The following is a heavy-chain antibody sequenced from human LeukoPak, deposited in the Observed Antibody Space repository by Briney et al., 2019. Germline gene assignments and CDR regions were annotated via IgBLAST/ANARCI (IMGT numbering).Heavy chain of an antibody. J-gene: IGHJ6*04. CDR2: INTNTGNP. V-gene: IGHV7-4-1*02. CDR3: ARRSMVQHLDV. D-gene: IGHD3-10*01. Sequence: ASVKVSCKASGYTFTNDAMNWVRQAPGQGHEWMGWINTNTGNPTYAQGFTGRFVFSLDTSVSTAYLQITSLKAEDTAVYYCARRSMVQHLDVWGKGTTVIVSS. CDR1: GYTFTNDA.